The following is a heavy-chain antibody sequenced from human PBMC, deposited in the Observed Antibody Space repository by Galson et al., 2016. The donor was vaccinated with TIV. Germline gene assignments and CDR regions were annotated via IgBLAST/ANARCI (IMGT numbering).Heavy chain of an antibody. CDR1: GGTFSSDA. Sequence: SVKVSCKASGGTFSSDAINWVRQAPGQGLEWMGGIIPMFKIADYAQKFQGRVTISADEFPSAAYMELSGLRFEDTAVYYCARARGYNFENAFHIWGQGTMVTVSS. J-gene: IGHJ3*02. CDR3: ARARGYNFENAFHI. D-gene: IGHD5-18*01. CDR2: IIPMFKIA. V-gene: IGHV1-69*13.